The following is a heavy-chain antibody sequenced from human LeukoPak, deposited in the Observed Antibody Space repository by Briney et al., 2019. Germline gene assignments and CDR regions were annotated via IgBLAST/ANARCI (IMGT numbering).Heavy chain of an antibody. V-gene: IGHV3-21*01. J-gene: IGHJ3*02. CDR1: GFTFSSYG. Sequence: GGSLRLSCAASGFTFSSYGMNWVRQAPGKGLEWVSSISSSSSYIYYADSVKGRFTISRDNAKNSLYLQMNSLRAEDTAVYYCARDPPPLYYYDNGDIWGQGTMVTVSS. CDR3: ARDPPPLYYYDNGDI. D-gene: IGHD3-22*01. CDR2: ISSSSSYI.